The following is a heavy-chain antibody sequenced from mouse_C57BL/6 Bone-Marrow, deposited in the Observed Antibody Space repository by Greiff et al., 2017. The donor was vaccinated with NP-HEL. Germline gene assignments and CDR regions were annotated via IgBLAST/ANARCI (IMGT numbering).Heavy chain of an antibody. CDR1: GYTFTDYY. V-gene: IGHV1-26*01. CDR3: AKLCLDY. CDR2: INPNNGGT. J-gene: IGHJ2*01. Sequence: EVQLQQSGPELVKPGASVKISCKASGYTFTDYYMNWVKQSHGKSLEWIGDINPNNGGTSYNQKFKGKATLTVDNSSSTAYMELRSLTSEDSAVYYCAKLCLDYWGQGTTLTVSS. D-gene: IGHD1-1*02.